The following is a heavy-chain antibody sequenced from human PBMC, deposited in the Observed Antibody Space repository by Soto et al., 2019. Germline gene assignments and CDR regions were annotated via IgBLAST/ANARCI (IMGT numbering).Heavy chain of an antibody. J-gene: IGHJ6*01. Sequence: GGSLLLSCASSVFTFSIYAMSWVRQAPGKGLESVSAISGSGGSTYYADSVKGRFTISRDNSKNTLYLQMNSLRAEDTAVYYCAKSYGSGARPYYYYYYGMDVWGQGTTVTVSS. D-gene: IGHD3-10*01. V-gene: IGHV3-23*01. CDR3: AKSYGSGARPYYYYYYGMDV. CDR1: VFTFSIYA. CDR2: ISGSGGST.